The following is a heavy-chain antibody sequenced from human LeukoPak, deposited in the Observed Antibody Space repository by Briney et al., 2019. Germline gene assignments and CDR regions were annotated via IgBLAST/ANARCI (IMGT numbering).Heavy chain of an antibody. CDR2: INPNSGGT. CDR3: ARVGPTGDFAY. CDR1: GYTFTSYG. Sequence: ASVKVSCKASGYTFTSYGISWVRQAPGQGLEWMGWINPNSGGTNYAQKFQGRVTMTRDTSISTAYMELSRLRSDDTAVYYCARVGPTGDFAYWGQGTLVTVSS. J-gene: IGHJ4*02. D-gene: IGHD4-17*01. V-gene: IGHV1-2*02.